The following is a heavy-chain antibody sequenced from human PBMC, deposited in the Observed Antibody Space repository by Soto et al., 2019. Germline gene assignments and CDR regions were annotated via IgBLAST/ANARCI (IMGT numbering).Heavy chain of an antibody. CDR2: INHSGST. D-gene: IGHD1-20*01. J-gene: IGHJ4*02. CDR1: GGSFSGYY. Sequence: SETLSLTCAVYGGSFSGYYWSWIRQPPGKGLEWIGEINHSGSTNYNPSLKSRVTISVDTSKNQFSMKMSSVTAADTAVYYCARTGLTGRAYDYWGQGTLVTVSS. CDR3: ARTGLTGRAYDY. V-gene: IGHV4-34*01.